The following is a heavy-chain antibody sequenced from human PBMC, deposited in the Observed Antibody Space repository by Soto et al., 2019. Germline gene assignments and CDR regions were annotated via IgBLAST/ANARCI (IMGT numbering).Heavy chain of an antibody. CDR2: ISAYNGNT. Sequence: ASVKVSFKASGYTFTSYGISWVRQAPGQGLEWMGWISAYNGNTNYAQKLQGRVTMTTDTSTSTAYMELRSLRSDDTAVYYCARDQDDFWSGYYHYYGMDVWGQGTTVTVSS. D-gene: IGHD3-3*01. CDR1: GYTFTSYG. J-gene: IGHJ6*02. V-gene: IGHV1-18*04. CDR3: ARDQDDFWSGYYHYYGMDV.